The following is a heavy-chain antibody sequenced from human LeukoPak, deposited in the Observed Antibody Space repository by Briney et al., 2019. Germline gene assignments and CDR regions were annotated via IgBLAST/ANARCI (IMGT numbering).Heavy chain of an antibody. CDR2: IYYSGST. J-gene: IGHJ4*02. D-gene: IGHD2-2*01. CDR1: GGSISSSSYY. CDR3: AVQGYCSSTSCYGAY. V-gene: IGHV4-39*01. Sequence: PSETLSLTCTVSGGSISSSSYYWGWIRQPPGKGLEWIGSIYYSGSTYYNPSLKSRVTISVDTSKNQFSLKLSSVTAADTAVYYRAVQGYCSSTSCYGAYWGQGTLVTVSS.